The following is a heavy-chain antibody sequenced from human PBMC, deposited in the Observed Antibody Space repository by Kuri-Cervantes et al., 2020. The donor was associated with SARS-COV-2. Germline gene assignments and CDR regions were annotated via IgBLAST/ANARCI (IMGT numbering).Heavy chain of an antibody. Sequence: SETLSLTCTVSGGSISSSSYYWGWIRQPPGKGLEWIGSIYYSGSTYYNPSLKGRVTISVDTSKNQLSLKLSSVTAADTVVYYCARLSSGWHYYFDYWGQGTLVTVSS. CDR3: ARLSSGWHYYFDY. D-gene: IGHD6-19*01. CDR2: IYYSGST. V-gene: IGHV4-39*01. CDR1: GGSISSSSYY. J-gene: IGHJ4*02.